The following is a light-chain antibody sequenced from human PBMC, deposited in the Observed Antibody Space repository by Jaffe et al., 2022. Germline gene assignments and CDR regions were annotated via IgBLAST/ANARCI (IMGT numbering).Light chain of an antibody. CDR3: CSYAGYGYV. CDR2: DVS. J-gene: IGLJ1*01. Sequence: QSALTQPRSVSGSPGQSVTISCTGTSSDVGGYNYVSWYQQHPGKAPKLMIYDVSKRPSGVPDRFSGSKSGNTASLTISGLQAEDEADYYCCSYAGYGYVFGTGTKVTVL. V-gene: IGLV2-11*01. CDR1: SSDVGGYNY.